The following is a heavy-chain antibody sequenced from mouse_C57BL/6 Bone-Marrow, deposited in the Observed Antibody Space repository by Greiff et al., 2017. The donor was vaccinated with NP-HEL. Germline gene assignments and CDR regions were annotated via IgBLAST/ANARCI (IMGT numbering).Heavy chain of an antibody. Sequence: VMLVESGPGLVAPSQSLSITCTVSGFSLTSYGVDWVRQPPGKGLEWLGVIWGGGSTNYNSALMSRLGISKDNSKSQVFLKMNSLQTDDTAMYYCATRGYGSIYAMDYWGQGTSVTVSS. J-gene: IGHJ4*01. CDR2: IWGGGST. D-gene: IGHD1-1*01. CDR3: ATRGYGSIYAMDY. V-gene: IGHV2-9*01. CDR1: GFSLTSYG.